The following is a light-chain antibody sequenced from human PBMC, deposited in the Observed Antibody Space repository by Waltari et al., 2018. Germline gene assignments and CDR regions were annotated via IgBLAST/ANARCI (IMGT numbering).Light chain of an antibody. V-gene: IGKV4-1*01. J-gene: IGKJ3*01. CDR2: WAS. Sequence: DIVMTPSPDSLAVSLGERATINCKSSQSVLYSSNNRNYLAWYQQKPGQPPKLLIYWASTRESGVPERFSGSGSGTDFTLTISSLQVEDVAVYYCQQYYTTPFTFGPGTKAEIK. CDR1: QSVLYSSNNRNY. CDR3: QQYYTTPFT.